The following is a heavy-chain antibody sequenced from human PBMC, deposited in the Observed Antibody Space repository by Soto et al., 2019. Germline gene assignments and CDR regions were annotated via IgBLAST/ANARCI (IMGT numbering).Heavy chain of an antibody. CDR3: ARSFGVAAAGPFDY. CDR1: GGSISSGGYY. V-gene: IGHV4-31*03. D-gene: IGHD6-13*01. J-gene: IGHJ4*02. Sequence: SETLSLTCTVSGGSISSGGYYWSWIRQHPGKGLEWIGYIYYSGSTYYNPSLKSRVTISVDTSKNQFSLKLSSVTAADTAVYYSARSFGVAAAGPFDYWGQGTPVTVSS. CDR2: IYYSGST.